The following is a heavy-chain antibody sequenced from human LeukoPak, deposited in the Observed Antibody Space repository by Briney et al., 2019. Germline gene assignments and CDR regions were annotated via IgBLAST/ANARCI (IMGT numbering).Heavy chain of an antibody. D-gene: IGHD5-24*01. Sequence: GGSLRLSCAASGFTFSSYAMSWVRQAPGKGLEWVSSISSSSSYIYYADSVKGRFTISRDNAKNSLYLQMNSLRAEDTAVYYCARGGVMATSSLDYWGQGTLVTVSS. V-gene: IGHV3-21*01. CDR2: ISSSSSYI. CDR1: GFTFSSYA. J-gene: IGHJ4*02. CDR3: ARGGVMATSSLDY.